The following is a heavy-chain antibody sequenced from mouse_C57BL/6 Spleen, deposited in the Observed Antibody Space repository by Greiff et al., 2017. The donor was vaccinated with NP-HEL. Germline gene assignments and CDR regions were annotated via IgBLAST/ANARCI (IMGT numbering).Heavy chain of an antibody. J-gene: IGHJ3*01. D-gene: IGHD2-5*01. CDR3: ARARSNFWFAY. Sequence: QVQLQQSGPELVKPGASVKISCKASGYAFSSSWMNWVKQRPGKGLEWIGRIYPGDGDTNYNGKFKGKATLTADKSSSTAYMQLSSLTSEDSAVYFCARARSNFWFAYWGQGTLVTVSA. CDR1: GYAFSSSW. V-gene: IGHV1-82*01. CDR2: IYPGDGDT.